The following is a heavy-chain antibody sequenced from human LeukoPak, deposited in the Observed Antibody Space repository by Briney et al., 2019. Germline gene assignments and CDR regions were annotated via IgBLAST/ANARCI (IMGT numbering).Heavy chain of an antibody. V-gene: IGHV4-34*01. CDR2: INHSGST. J-gene: IGHJ4*02. CDR3: ARPRGWRGYFDY. CDR1: GGSFSGYY. Sequence: SGTLSLTCAVYGGSFSGYYWSWIRQPPGKGLEWIGEINHSGSTNYNPSLKSRVTISVDTSKNQFSLKLSSVTAADTAVYYCARPRGWRGYFDYWGQGTLVTVSS. D-gene: IGHD2-15*01.